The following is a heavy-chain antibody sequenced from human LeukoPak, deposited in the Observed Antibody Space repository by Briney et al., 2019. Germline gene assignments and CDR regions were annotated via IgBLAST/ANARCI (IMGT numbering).Heavy chain of an antibody. V-gene: IGHV3-7*01. CDR1: GFTFSRCC. CDR2: IKDDGRQK. D-gene: IGHD5-24*01. J-gene: IGHJ4*02. Sequence: PGGSLSLSCAPSGFTFSRCCMTWVRQTPEKGLEWVASIKDDGRQKYYVDSMKGRFSVSRDNAKNSAYLQMDSLRVDDTALYYCARDASRGFDTWGQGTLVTVSS. CDR3: ARDASRGFDT.